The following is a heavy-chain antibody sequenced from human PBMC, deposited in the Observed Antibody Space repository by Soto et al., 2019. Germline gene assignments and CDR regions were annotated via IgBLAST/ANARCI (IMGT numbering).Heavy chain of an antibody. V-gene: IGHV4-31*03. J-gene: IGHJ4*02. CDR2: IYYSGST. Sequence: QVQLQESGPGLVKPSQTLSLTCTVSGGSISSGGYYWSWIRQHPGTGLESIGYIYYSGSTYYNPYLKSRVTISVDTSKNQFSLKLSSVTAADKAVYECARGDIVGATMSFDYWGQGTLVTVSS. CDR1: GGSISSGGYY. CDR3: ARGDIVGATMSFDY. D-gene: IGHD1-26*01.